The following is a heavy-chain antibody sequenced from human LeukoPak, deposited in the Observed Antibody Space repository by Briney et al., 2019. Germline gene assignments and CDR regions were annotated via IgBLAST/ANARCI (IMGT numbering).Heavy chain of an antibody. CDR1: GGSFSGYY. CDR3: ARVTGYMIEDYFDY. V-gene: IGHV4-34*01. Sequence: PSETLSLTCAVYGGSFSGYYWSWIRQPPGKGLEWIGEINHSGSTNYNPSLKSRVTISVDTSKNQFSLKLSSVTAADTAVYYCARVTGYMIEDYFDYWGQGTLVTVSS. D-gene: IGHD3-22*01. J-gene: IGHJ4*02. CDR2: INHSGST.